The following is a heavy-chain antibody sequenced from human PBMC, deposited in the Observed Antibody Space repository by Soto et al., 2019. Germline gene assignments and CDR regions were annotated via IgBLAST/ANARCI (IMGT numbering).Heavy chain of an antibody. J-gene: IGHJ4*01. CDR2: ISSSSSHI. CDR3: ARELYGDYFDY. D-gene: IGHD4-17*01. Sequence: EVQLVESGGGLVKPGGSLRLSCAASGFTFSGYSMNLVRQAPGKGLEWVSSISSSSSHINYADSVRGRFTISRDNAKNLLDLQMISLRAEDTAVHYCARELYGDYFDYCVHGTLVTVSS. V-gene: IGHV3-21*02. CDR1: GFTFSGYS.